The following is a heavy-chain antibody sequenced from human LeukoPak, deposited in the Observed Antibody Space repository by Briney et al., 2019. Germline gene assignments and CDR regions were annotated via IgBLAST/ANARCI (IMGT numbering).Heavy chain of an antibody. CDR2: IYYSGST. V-gene: IGHV4-59*01. CDR3: ARDSDHYYDSSGYYFDY. D-gene: IGHD3-22*01. CDR1: GGSISSYY. J-gene: IGHJ4*02. Sequence: KPSETLSLTCTVSGGSISSYYWSWIRQPPGKGLEWIGYIYYSGSTNYNPSLKSRVTISVDTSKNQFSLKLSSVTAADTAVYYCARDSDHYYDSSGYYFDYWGQGTLVTVSS.